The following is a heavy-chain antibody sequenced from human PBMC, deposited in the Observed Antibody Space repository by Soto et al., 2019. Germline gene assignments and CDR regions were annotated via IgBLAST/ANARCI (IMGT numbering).Heavy chain of an antibody. CDR3: AKDLPYNYDFWSGYHDMGFDP. CDR2: ISGSGGST. CDR1: GFTFSSYA. Sequence: GGSLRLSCAASGFTFSSYAMSWVRQAPGKGLEWVSAISGSGGSTYYADSVKGRFTISRDNSKNTLYLQMNSLRAEDTAVYYCAKDLPYNYDFWSGYHDMGFDPWGQGTRVTVSS. D-gene: IGHD3-3*01. V-gene: IGHV3-23*01. J-gene: IGHJ5*02.